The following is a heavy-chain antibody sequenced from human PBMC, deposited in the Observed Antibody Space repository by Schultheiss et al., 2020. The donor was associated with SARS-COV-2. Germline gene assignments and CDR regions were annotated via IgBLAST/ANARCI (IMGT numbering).Heavy chain of an antibody. D-gene: IGHD4-23*01. CDR1: GFTFSSSA. Sequence: GGSLRLSCAAFGFTFSSSAMSWVRQAPGKGLEWVSVIYSGGSTYYADSVKGRFTISRDNSKNTLYLQMNSLRAEDTAVYYCARVDYGGNLPFDYWGQGTLVTVSS. CDR2: IYSGGST. V-gene: IGHV3-66*01. CDR3: ARVDYGGNLPFDY. J-gene: IGHJ4*02.